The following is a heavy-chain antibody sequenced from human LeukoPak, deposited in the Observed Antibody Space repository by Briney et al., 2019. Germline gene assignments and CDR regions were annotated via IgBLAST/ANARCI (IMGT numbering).Heavy chain of an antibody. CDR1: GGTFSSYT. CDR2: IIPILGIA. D-gene: IGHD2-2*01. J-gene: IGHJ3*02. Sequence: SVKVSCKASGGTFSSYTISWVRQAPGQGLEWMGRIIPILGIANYAQKFQGRVTITADKSTSTAYMELSSLSSEDTAVYYCASRLGYCSSTSCYPDDAFDIWGQGTMVTVSS. V-gene: IGHV1-69*02. CDR3: ASRLGYCSSTSCYPDDAFDI.